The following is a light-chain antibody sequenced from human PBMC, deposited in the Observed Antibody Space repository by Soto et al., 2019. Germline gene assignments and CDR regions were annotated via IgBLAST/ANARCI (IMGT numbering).Light chain of an antibody. J-gene: IGKJ1*01. CDR1: QSISDT. CDR2: GAS. V-gene: IGKV3-20*01. Sequence: EIVMTQSPATLSVSPWRRATLSCRASQSISDTLAWYQQKPGRAPRPLIYGASNRATGIPDRFSGSGSGTEFTLTIRRLAPEDFAVYYCQQYGSSGTVGQGTQVDIK. CDR3: QQYGSSGT.